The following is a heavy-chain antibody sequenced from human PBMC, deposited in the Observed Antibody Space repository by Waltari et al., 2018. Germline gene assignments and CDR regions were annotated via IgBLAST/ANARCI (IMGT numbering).Heavy chain of an antibody. D-gene: IGHD1-20*01. V-gene: IGHV3-23*01. CDR1: GITFSTYA. Sequence: EVQLLESGGDLVQPGGSLRLSCAASGITFSTYAINWVRLAPGTGLEWVSGITVGDDTYYADSVRGRFTISRDTSKDTVYLQMNGLRADDTALYYCATPFYNWDDPLHSWGQGTLVTVSS. CDR2: ITVGDDT. CDR3: ATPFYNWDDPLHS. J-gene: IGHJ4*02.